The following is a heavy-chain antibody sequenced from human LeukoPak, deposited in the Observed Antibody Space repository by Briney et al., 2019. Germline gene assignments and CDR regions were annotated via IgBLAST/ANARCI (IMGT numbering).Heavy chain of an antibody. CDR1: GGSISSYY. CDR2: IYYSGST. Sequence: SETLSLTCTVSGGSISSYYWSWIRQPPGKGLEWIGHIYYSGSTNYNPSLKSRVTISVDTSKNQFSLKLSSVTAADTAVYYCASPLGPYYYDSSPLGAFDIWGQGTMVTVSS. CDR3: ASPLGPYYYDSSPLGAFDI. V-gene: IGHV4-59*01. D-gene: IGHD3-22*01. J-gene: IGHJ3*02.